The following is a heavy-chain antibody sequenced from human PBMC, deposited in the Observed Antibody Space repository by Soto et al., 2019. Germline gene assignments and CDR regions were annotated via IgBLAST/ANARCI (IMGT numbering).Heavy chain of an antibody. V-gene: IGHV3-30*18. CDR1: GFTFSSYG. J-gene: IGHJ6*02. CDR2: ISYDGSNK. CDR3: AKESSAYPITMVRGVISMDV. Sequence: QVQLVESGGGVVQPGRSLRLSCAASGFTFSSYGMHWVRQAPGKGLEWVAVISYDGSNKYYADSVKGRFTISRDNSKNTLYLQMNSQRAEDTAVYYCAKESSAYPITMVRGVISMDVWGQGTTVTVSS. D-gene: IGHD3-10*01.